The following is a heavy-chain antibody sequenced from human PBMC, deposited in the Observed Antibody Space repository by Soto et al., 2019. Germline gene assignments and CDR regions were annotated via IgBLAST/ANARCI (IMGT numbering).Heavy chain of an antibody. Sequence: ASVKVSCKASGYTFTSYGISWVRQAPGQGLEWMGWISAYNGNTNYAQKLQGRVTMTTDTSTSTAYMELRSLRSDDTAVYYCARAAIVVLTAAAAYWGQGTLVTVSS. CDR3: ARAAIVVLTAAAAY. V-gene: IGHV1-18*01. J-gene: IGHJ4*02. D-gene: IGHD2-2*01. CDR1: GYTFTSYG. CDR2: ISAYNGNT.